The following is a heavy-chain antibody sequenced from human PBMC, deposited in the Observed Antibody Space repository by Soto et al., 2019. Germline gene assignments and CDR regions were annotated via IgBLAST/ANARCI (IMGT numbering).Heavy chain of an antibody. CDR3: ANATATGGGAFDI. Sequence: GGSLILSCAASGFICSSYDMSWVRQAPGKGLEWVSTILVDWRTFYVNSVKGRFNISKDSSQNTVYLQMNSLTAGDTALYYCANATATGGGAFDICGQGTMVTVSS. CDR1: GFICSSYD. CDR2: ILVDWRT. D-gene: IGHD2-8*02. J-gene: IGHJ3*02. V-gene: IGHV3-23*01.